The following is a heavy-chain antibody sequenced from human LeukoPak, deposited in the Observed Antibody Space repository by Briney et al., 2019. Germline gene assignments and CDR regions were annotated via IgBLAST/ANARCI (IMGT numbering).Heavy chain of an antibody. CDR3: ARDPTSSRETAFDI. CDR2: IYYSGST. V-gene: IGHV4-39*07. D-gene: IGHD1-26*01. J-gene: IGHJ3*02. Sequence: PSETLSLTCTVSGGSISSSSYYWGWIRQPPGKGLEWIGSIYYSGSTYFNPSLKSRVTISLDTSKTQLSLKLTSVTAADTAVYYCARDPTSSRETAFDIWGQGTMVTVSS. CDR1: GGSISSSSYY.